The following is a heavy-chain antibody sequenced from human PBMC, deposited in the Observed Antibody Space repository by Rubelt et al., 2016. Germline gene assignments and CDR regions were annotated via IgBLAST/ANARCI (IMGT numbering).Heavy chain of an antibody. Sequence: QVQLQESGPGLVKPSETLSLTCTVSGGSISSYYWSWIRQPPGKGLEWIGEVNHSGGTNLTPSLKSRVTISVDTPKNQFSLKLSSVTAADTAVYYCARHGGSYLDYFDYWGQGTLVTVSS. V-gene: IGHV4-59*08. CDR2: VNHSGGT. CDR3: ARHGGSYLDYFDY. J-gene: IGHJ4*02. D-gene: IGHD1-26*01. CDR1: GGSISSYY.